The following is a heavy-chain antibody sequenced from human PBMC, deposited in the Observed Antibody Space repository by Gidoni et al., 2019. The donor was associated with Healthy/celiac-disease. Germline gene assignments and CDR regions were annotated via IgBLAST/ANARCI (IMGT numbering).Heavy chain of an antibody. Sequence: EVQLLESGGGLVQPGGSLRLSCAASGFTFSSYAMSWVRQAPGKGLEWVSAISGSGGSTYYADSVKGRFTISRDNSKNTLYLQMNSLRAEDTAVYYCARGGGEAVAGTMFGWFDPWGQGTLVTVSS. CDR2: ISGSGGST. J-gene: IGHJ5*02. V-gene: IGHV3-23*01. CDR3: ARGGGEAVAGTMFGWFDP. CDR1: GFTFSSYA. D-gene: IGHD6-19*01.